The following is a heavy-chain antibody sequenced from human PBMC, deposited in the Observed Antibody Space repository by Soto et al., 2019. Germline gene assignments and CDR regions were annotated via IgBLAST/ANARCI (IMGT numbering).Heavy chain of an antibody. D-gene: IGHD2-15*01. V-gene: IGHV4-61*01. J-gene: IGHJ4*02. CDR2: IYFSGST. CDR3: ARDRVTHDSTLEF. CDR1: GATVSSGSHY. Sequence: SETLSLTCNVSGATVSSGSHYWSWIRQPPGKGLEWIGHIYFSGSTKYNTSLKSRVTISIDMSKNQFSLRVISVTAADTAVYYCARDRVTHDSTLEFWGQGSLVTVSS.